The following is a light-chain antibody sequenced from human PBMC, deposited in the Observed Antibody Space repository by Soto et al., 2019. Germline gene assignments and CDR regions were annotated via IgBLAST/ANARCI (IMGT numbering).Light chain of an antibody. J-gene: IGKJ5*01. CDR2: DAS. Sequence: EIVLTQSPATLSLSPGEIATLSCRGSQSVSSYLAWYQQKPGQAPRLLIYDASNRATGIPARFSGSGSGTDFTLTISSLQPEDFAVYYCQQRSNWHSITFGHGTRLEIK. V-gene: IGKV3-11*01. CDR3: QQRSNWHSIT. CDR1: QSVSSY.